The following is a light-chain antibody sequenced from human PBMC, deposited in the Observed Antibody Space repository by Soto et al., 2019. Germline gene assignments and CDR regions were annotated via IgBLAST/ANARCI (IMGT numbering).Light chain of an antibody. CDR2: EAS. CDR3: QQYINNPRT. CDR1: QSISSW. V-gene: IGKV1-5*01. J-gene: IGKJ1*01. Sequence: DIQMTQSPSTLSASVGDRVTIACRASQSISSWLDWYQQKPGKAPKVLIYEASSLHSGVPSRFSGSGSGTEYTLTISSLQPDDFATYYCQQYINNPRTFGQGTKVEVK.